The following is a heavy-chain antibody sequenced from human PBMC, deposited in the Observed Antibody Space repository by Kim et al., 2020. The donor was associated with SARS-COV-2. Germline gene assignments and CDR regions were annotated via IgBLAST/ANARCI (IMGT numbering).Heavy chain of an antibody. D-gene: IGHD3-3*01. CDR2: IYYSGNT. CDR3: ARAPNDFWSGYPYYLDF. CDR1: GGSVSSGSYF. Sequence: SDTLSLTCTVSGGSVSSGSYFWSWIRQPPGKGLEWIGYIYYSGNTNYNPSLKSRVTMSVDTSKNQFSLKLRSVTAADTAVYYCARAPNDFWSGYPYYLDFWGQGTLVTVSS. J-gene: IGHJ4*02. V-gene: IGHV4-61*01.